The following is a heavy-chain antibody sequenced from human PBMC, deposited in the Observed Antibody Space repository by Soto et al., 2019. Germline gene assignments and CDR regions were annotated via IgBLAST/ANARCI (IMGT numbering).Heavy chain of an antibody. CDR2: ISGSGGST. D-gene: IGHD6-19*01. CDR3: AHGRVADPFDY. CDR1: GFTFSSYA. J-gene: IGHJ4*02. Sequence: PGGSLRLSCAASGFTFSSYAMSWVRQAPGKGLEWVSAISGSGGSTYYADSVKGRFTISRDNSKNTLYLQMNSLRADDTALSPCAHGRVADPFDYWGQGTLVTVSS. V-gene: IGHV3-23*01.